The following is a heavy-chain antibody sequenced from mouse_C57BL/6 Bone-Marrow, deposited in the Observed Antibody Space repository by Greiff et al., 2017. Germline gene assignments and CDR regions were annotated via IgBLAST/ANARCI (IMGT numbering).Heavy chain of an antibody. V-gene: IGHV2-9-1*01. CDR1: GFSLTSYA. Sequence: VKLVESGPGLVAPSQSLSITCTVSGFSLTSYAISWVRQPPGKGLEWLGVIWTGGGTNYNSALKSRLSISKDNTKSQGFIKKNSLQADDAARYYWARKGGGLDYWGQGTTLTVSS. CDR3: ARKGGGLDY. J-gene: IGHJ2*01. D-gene: IGHD3-3*01. CDR2: IWTGGGT.